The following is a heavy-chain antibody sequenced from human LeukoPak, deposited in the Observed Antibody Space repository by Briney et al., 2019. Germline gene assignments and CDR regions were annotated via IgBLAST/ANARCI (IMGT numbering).Heavy chain of an antibody. Sequence: ASVKVSCKASGYTFTGYYIHWARQAPGQGLEWMGIINPSGGSTSYAQKFQGRVTMTRDTSTSTVYMELSSLRSEDTAVYYCARGGADAFKGNYYYYMAVWGKGTTVTVSS. J-gene: IGHJ6*03. CDR2: INPSGGST. CDR3: ARGGADAFKGNYYYYMAV. D-gene: IGHD2/OR15-2a*01. CDR1: GYTFTGYY. V-gene: IGHV1-46*01.